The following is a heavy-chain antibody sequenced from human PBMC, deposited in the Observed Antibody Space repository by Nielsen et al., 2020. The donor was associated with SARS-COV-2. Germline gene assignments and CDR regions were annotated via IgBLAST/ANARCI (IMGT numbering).Heavy chain of an antibody. V-gene: IGHV4-31*03. D-gene: IGHD3-22*01. Sequence: SETLSLTCTVSGGSISSGGYYWSWIRQHPGKGLEWIGYIYYSGSTYYNPSLKSRVTISVDTSKNQFSLKLSSVTAADTAVYYCARDHYDSSGYYLGLDYWGQGTLVTVSS. CDR3: ARDHYDSSGYYLGLDY. CDR2: IYYSGST. J-gene: IGHJ4*02. CDR1: GGSISSGGYY.